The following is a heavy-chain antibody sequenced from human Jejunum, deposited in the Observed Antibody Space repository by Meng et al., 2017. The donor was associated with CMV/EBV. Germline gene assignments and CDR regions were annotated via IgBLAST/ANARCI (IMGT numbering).Heavy chain of an antibody. CDR3: AKERRDSYNRIDY. D-gene: IGHD5-24*01. CDR2: IHYSGSN. J-gene: IGHJ4*02. Sequence: GQLQESGPPLVKPSQTLSLTCTVSGGSISNDDHYWSWIRQSPVKGLEWIAYIHYSGSNLYNPSLKSRVIISIDTSKNQFSLSVNSVTAADTAVYYCAKERRDSYNRIDYWGQGILVTVSS. V-gene: IGHV4-30-4*08. CDR1: GGSISNDDHY.